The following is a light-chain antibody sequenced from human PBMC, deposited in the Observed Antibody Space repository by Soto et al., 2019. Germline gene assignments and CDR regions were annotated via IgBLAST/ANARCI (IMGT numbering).Light chain of an antibody. CDR1: SSDVGGYNY. CDR3: SSYTSSSTPYV. Sequence: LTQPASVSGSPGQSITISCTGTSSDVGGYNYVSWYQQHPGKAPKLMIYEVSNRPSGVSNRFSGSKSGNTASLTISGLXAEDEADYYCSSYTSSSTPYVFGTGTKVTVL. J-gene: IGLJ1*01. V-gene: IGLV2-14*01. CDR2: EVS.